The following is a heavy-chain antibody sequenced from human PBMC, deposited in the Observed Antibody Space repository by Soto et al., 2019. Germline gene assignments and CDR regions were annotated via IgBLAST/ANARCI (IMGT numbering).Heavy chain of an antibody. Sequence: GGSLRLSCAASGSTFSNYAMSWVRQAPGKGLEWVSAMSGTGGSTYYADSVKGRFTISRDNSKNTLYLQMSSLRAEDTAVYYCARDASRDSSARGWFDPWGPGTLVTVSS. CDR2: MSGTGGST. CDR1: GSTFSNYA. D-gene: IGHD6-13*01. CDR3: ARDASRDSSARGWFDP. V-gene: IGHV3-23*01. J-gene: IGHJ5*02.